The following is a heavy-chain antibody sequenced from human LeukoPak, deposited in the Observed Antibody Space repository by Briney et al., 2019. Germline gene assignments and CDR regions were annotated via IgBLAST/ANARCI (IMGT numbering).Heavy chain of an antibody. Sequence: GGSLRLSCAASGFTFSSYGMHWVRQAPGKGLEWVAVIWYDGSNKYYADSVKGRFTISRDNAKNSLYLQMNSLRAEDTAVYYCARVLTSGPTHIAALLNYWGQGTLVTVSS. D-gene: IGHD6-13*01. V-gene: IGHV3-33*01. CDR3: ARVLTSGPTHIAALLNY. J-gene: IGHJ4*02. CDR2: IWYDGSNK. CDR1: GFTFSSYG.